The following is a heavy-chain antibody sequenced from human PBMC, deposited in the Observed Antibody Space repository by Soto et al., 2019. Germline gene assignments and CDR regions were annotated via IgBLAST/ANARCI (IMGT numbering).Heavy chain of an antibody. V-gene: IGHV1-18*01. CDR3: AGGGVGATSGWFDP. J-gene: IGHJ5*02. Sequence: QVQLVQSGAEVKKPGASVMVSCKTSGYIFTSYGVSWVRQAPGQGLEWMGWITAYNGNTNYAQKFQGRVTMITDKTTTTAYMELKSLRSDDKAVYYCAGGGVGATSGWFDPWGQGTLVTVSS. CDR1: GYIFTSYG. CDR2: ITAYNGNT. D-gene: IGHD1-26*01.